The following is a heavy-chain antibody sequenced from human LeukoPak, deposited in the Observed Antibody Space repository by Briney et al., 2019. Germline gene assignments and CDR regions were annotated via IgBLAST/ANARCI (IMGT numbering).Heavy chain of an antibody. CDR1: GFTFSSYG. D-gene: IGHD6-25*01. CDR3: GRRQRDFDY. J-gene: IGHJ4*02. Sequence: GGSLRLSCAASGFTFSSYGMHWGREAPGKGLEWVAFIRYDGSNKYYADSVKGRFTISRDNSKNTLYLHMNSLRAEDPAVYYCGRRQRDFDYWGQGTLVTVSS. CDR2: IRYDGSNK. V-gene: IGHV3-30*02.